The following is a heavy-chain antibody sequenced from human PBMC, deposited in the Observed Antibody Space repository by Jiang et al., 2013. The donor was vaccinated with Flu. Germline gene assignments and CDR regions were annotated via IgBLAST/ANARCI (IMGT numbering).Heavy chain of an antibody. J-gene: IGHJ4*02. Sequence: PTQTLTLTCTFSWVRPSSTSGVGVGWIRQPPGKALDWLALIYWDDDKRYSPSLKNRLAITKGTSKNQVVLTMTNMDPVDTATYYCAHILSYYYDASGFNYYFDYWGQGTLVTVSS. V-gene: IGHV2-5*02. CDR2: IYWDDDK. CDR3: AHILSYYYDASGFNYYFDY. D-gene: IGHD3-22*01. CDR1: VRPSSTSGVG.